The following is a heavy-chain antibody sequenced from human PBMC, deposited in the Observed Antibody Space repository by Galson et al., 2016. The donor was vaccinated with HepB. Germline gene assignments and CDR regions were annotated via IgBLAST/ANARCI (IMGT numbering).Heavy chain of an antibody. CDR1: GFTFSSYS. V-gene: IGHV3-48*02. J-gene: IGHJ5*02. Sequence: SLRLSCAASGFTFSSYSMNWVRQAPGKGLEWVSYISSSSTIYYADSVKGRFTISRDKAKNSLYLQMNSLRDEDTAVYYCARAGHSSGWYPFNFWWFDPWGQGTLVTVSS. D-gene: IGHD6-19*01. CDR2: ISSSSTI. CDR3: ARAGHSSGWYPFNFWWFDP.